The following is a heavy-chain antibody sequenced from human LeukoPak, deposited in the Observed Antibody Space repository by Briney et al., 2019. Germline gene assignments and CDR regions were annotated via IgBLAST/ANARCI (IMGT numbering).Heavy chain of an antibody. CDR2: IYTSGST. J-gene: IGHJ5*02. CDR1: GGSISSYY. Sequence: SETLSLTCTGSGGSISSYYWSWIRQPAGKGLELIGRIYTSGSTNYNPSLKSRVTMSVDTSKNQFSLKLSSVTAADTAVYSCARDLGYCSGGSCYSWFDPWGQGTLVTVSS. CDR3: ARDLGYCSGGSCYSWFDP. D-gene: IGHD2-15*01. V-gene: IGHV4-4*07.